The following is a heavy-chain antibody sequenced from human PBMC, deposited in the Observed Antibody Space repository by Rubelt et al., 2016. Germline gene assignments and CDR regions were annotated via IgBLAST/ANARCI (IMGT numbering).Heavy chain of an antibody. J-gene: IGHJ6*02. Sequence: QVQLVQSGAEVKKPGSSVKVSCKASGGTFSSYAISWVRQAPGQGLEWMGRIIPILGIANYAQKFQGRVTITADKSTSTAYMGLGSLRSEDTAVYYCASSLPNLFGIEARDYYYYYGMDVWGQGTTVTVSS. CDR1: GGTFSSYA. CDR3: ASSLPNLFGIEARDYYYYYGMDV. V-gene: IGHV1-69*04. CDR2: IIPILGIA. D-gene: IGHD6-6*01.